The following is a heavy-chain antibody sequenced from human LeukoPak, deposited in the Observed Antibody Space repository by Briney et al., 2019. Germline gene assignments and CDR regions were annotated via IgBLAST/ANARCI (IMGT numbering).Heavy chain of an antibody. CDR2: INHSGST. D-gene: IGHD4-11*01. Sequence: SEILSLTCAVYGGSFSGYYWSWIRQPPGKGLEWIGEINHSGSTNYNPSLKSRVTISVDTSKNQFFLKLSSVTAADTAVYYCTRSTPRYNYNYYMDVWGKGTTVTVSS. V-gene: IGHV4-34*01. CDR1: GGSFSGYY. J-gene: IGHJ6*03. CDR3: TRSTPRYNYNYYMDV.